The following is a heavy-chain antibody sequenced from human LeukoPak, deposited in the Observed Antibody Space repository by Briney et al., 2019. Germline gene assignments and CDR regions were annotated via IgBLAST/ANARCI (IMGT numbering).Heavy chain of an antibody. CDR2: ISAYNANT. V-gene: IGHV1-18*01. CDR3: ARAGVAQSTNFDY. CDR1: GYTFTSYG. Sequence: ASVKVSCKTSGYTFTSYGISWVRQAPGQGLEWMGWISAYNANTNYAQKFQGRVTMTTDTSTSTAYMELRSLKSDDTAVYYCARAGVAQSTNFDYWGQGTLVTVSS. J-gene: IGHJ4*02. D-gene: IGHD2-15*01.